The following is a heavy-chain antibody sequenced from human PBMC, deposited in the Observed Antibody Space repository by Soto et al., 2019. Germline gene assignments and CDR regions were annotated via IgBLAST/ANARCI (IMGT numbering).Heavy chain of an antibody. CDR3: ARDPNCKTSSCHKWFDT. CDR1: GGTFNTHS. D-gene: IGHD2-2*01. J-gene: IGHJ5*02. V-gene: IGHV1-69*01. CDR2: IIPMFDST. Sequence: QVQLVQSGAEVQKPGSSVKVSCKVSGGTFNTHSFNWVRQAPGQGLEWMGGIIPMFDSTVYSQRFQGRVTITADESTRTVYMELSSLRSEDTAWYYCARDPNCKTSSCHKWFDTWGQGTLVTVSS.